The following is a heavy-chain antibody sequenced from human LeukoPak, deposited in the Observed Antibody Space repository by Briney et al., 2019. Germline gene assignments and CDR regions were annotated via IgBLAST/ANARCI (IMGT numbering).Heavy chain of an antibody. V-gene: IGHV1-46*01. J-gene: IGHJ4*02. D-gene: IGHD2-2*01. Sequence: ASVKVSCKASGHTFTSYYMHWVRQAPGQGLEWMGIINPSGGSTSYAQKFQGRVTMTRDTSTSTVYMELSSLRSEDTAVYYCARLGRPFVVVPAASRGTTKPDLRGRDYWGQGTLVTVSS. CDR3: ARLGRPFVVVPAASRGTTKPDLRGRDY. CDR2: INPSGGST. CDR1: GHTFTSYY.